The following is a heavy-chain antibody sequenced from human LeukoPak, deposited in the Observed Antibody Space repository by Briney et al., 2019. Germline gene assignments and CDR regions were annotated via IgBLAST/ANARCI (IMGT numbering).Heavy chain of an antibody. V-gene: IGHV3-23*01. J-gene: IGHJ4*02. CDR1: GFTFNNYA. CDR3: AKGSRGYTNYYFDY. Sequence: GGSLRLSCAASGFTFNNYAMIWVRQAPGKGLELVPTISGSGASTFYADSVRGRFITSKDIPSNTVYLQMNSLRAEDTAVYYCAKGSRGYTNYYFDYWGQGTLVTVSS. D-gene: IGHD2-2*02. CDR2: ISGSGAST.